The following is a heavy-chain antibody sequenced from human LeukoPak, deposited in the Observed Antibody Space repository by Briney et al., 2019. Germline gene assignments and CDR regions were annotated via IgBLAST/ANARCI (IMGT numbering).Heavy chain of an antibody. J-gene: IGHJ4*02. CDR2: ISGSGGST. CDR1: GFTFSSYA. V-gene: IGHV3-23*01. Sequence: PGGSLRLSCAASGFTFSSYAMHWVRQAPGKGLEWVSAISGSGGSTYYADSVKGRFTISRDNSKNTLYLQMNSLRAEDTAVYYCAKTYYYGSGSYYKPLYYFDYWGQGTLVTVSS. CDR3: AKTYYYGSGSYYKPLYYFDY. D-gene: IGHD3-10*01.